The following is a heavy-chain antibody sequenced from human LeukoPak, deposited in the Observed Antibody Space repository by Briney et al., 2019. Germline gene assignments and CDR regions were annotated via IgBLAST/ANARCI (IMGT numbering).Heavy chain of an antibody. CDR1: GFTLSNYG. J-gene: IGHJ4*02. V-gene: IGHV3-30*18. D-gene: IGHD6-13*01. CDR2: ISEDGINK. Sequence: PGGSLRLSCAASGFTLSNYGMHCVRQAPGKGLEWVAGISEDGINKYYADSVKARFTISRDNSNNTLFLQMNNLRADDTAVYYCAKDRETTASGTFDYWGQGALVTVSS. CDR3: AKDRETTASGTFDY.